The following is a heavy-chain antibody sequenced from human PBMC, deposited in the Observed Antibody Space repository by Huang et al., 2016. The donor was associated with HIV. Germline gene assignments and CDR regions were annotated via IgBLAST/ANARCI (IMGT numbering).Heavy chain of an antibody. CDR3: AKGSGHFDS. J-gene: IGHJ5*01. D-gene: IGHD2-8*02. Sequence: QVWLVESGGGVVQPGRPLRLSCVGSGFSFSSYGIHWVRQAPGKGLEWVAFSSYDGNGRSYAGSVKGRFSISRQNSKSMVSLQMNSLRVEDSGVYFCAKGSGHFDSWGQGTLVTVSP. CDR1: GFSFSSYG. CDR2: SSYDGNGR. V-gene: IGHV3-30*18.